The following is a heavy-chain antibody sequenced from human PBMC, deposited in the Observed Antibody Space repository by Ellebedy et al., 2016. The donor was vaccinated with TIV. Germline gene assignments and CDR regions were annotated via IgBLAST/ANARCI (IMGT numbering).Heavy chain of an antibody. D-gene: IGHD3-10*01. CDR2: FYNSVNT. J-gene: IGHJ4*02. CDR1: GDSISSYY. CDR3: ARFFESGSTGDY. Sequence: MPGGSLRLSCTVSGDSISSYYWSWIRQPTGKGLEWIGYFYNSVNTIYNPSLKSRVSMSVDTSKNQVSLKLRSVTAEDTAVYYCARFFESGSTGDYWGQGTLVTVSS. V-gene: IGHV4-59*08.